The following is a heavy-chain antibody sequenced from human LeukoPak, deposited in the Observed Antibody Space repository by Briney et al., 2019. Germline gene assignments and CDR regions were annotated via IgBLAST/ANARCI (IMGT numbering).Heavy chain of an antibody. V-gene: IGHV1-69*02. CDR1: GGTFSSYT. Sequence: SVKVSCKASGGTFSSYTISWVRQAPGQGLEWMGRIIPILGIANYAQKFQGRVTITADKSTSTAYMELSSLRSEDTAVYYCARVEGGPHSRAMVDYWGQGTLVTVPS. J-gene: IGHJ4*02. CDR2: IIPILGIA. D-gene: IGHD5-18*01. CDR3: ARVEGGPHSRAMVDY.